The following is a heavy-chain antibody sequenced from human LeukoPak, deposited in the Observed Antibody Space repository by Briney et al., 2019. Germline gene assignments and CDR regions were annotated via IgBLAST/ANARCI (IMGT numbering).Heavy chain of an antibody. D-gene: IGHD4-17*01. J-gene: IGHJ5*01. CDR3: AKGSGDYDS. Sequence: PSETLSLTCTVSGGSISSYYWNWIRQPPGKGLEWIGYIYYAGSVSYKSSLKSRVTISVDTSKNQFSLILTSVTAADSAVYYCAKGSGDYDSWGQGVLVTVSA. V-gene: IGHV4-59*01. CDR1: GGSISSYY. CDR2: IYYAGSV.